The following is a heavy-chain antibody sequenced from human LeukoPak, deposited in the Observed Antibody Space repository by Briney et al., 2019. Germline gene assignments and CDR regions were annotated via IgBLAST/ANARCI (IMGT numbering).Heavy chain of an antibody. V-gene: IGHV4-61*02. CDR2: IYTSGST. CDR1: GGSISSGSYY. Sequence: PSQTLSLTCTVSGGSISSGSYYWSWIRQPAGKGLEWIGRIYTSGSTYYNPSLKSRVTISVDTSKNQFSLKLSSVTAADTAVYYCARTKSGWYNPHYFDYWGQGTLVTVSS. CDR3: ARTKSGWYNPHYFDY. D-gene: IGHD6-19*01. J-gene: IGHJ4*02.